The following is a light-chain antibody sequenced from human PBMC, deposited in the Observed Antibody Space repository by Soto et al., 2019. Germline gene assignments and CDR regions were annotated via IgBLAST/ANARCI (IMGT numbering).Light chain of an antibody. J-gene: IGLJ1*01. V-gene: IGLV2-8*01. CDR1: SSDVGAYNY. CDR2: EVS. CDR3: TSYAGTYSFFYV. Sequence: SVLPQPPSASGSPGQSVTISCTGTSSDVGAYNYVSWYQQLPGKAPKLMIYEVSKRPSGVPDRFSGSKSGNTASLTVSGLQAEDEADYYCTSYAGTYSFFYVFGTGTKVTVL.